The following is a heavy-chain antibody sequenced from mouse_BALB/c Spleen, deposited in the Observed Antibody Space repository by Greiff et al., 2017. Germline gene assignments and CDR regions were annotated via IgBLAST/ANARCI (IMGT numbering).Heavy chain of an antibody. V-gene: IGHV1-55*01. D-gene: IGHD5-1*01. J-gene: IGHJ2*01. CDR2: IYPGSGST. Sequence: QVQLQQPGAELVKPGTSVKLSCKASGYTFTSYWINWVKLRPGQGLEWIGDIYPGSGSTNYNEKFKSKATLTVDTSSSTAYMQLSSLASEDSALYYCARYRYFDYWGQGTTLTVSS. CDR1: GYTFTSYW. CDR3: ARYRYFDY.